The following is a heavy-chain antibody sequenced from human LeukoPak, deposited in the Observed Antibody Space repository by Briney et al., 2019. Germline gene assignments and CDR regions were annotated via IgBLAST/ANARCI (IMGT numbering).Heavy chain of an antibody. Sequence: GGSLRLSCAASGFTFSSYWMTWVRQAPGKGLEWVANMKQDGSEKYYVDSVKGRFTISRDNAKNSLYLQMSSLRAEDTAVYYCATVGARDYWGQGTLVTVSS. V-gene: IGHV3-7*01. CDR2: MKQDGSEK. D-gene: IGHD1-26*01. CDR1: GFTFSSYW. J-gene: IGHJ4*02. CDR3: ATVGARDY.